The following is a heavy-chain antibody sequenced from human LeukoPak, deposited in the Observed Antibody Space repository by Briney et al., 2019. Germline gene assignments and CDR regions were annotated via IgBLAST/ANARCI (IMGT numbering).Heavy chain of an antibody. Sequence: SETLSLTCTVSGGSISSSSYYWGWIRQPPGKGLEWIGSIYYSGSTYYNPSLKSRVTISVDTSKNQFSLKLSSVTAADTAVYYCARDNSYYYDSSGYPWGQGTLVTVSS. V-gene: IGHV4-39*07. CDR2: IYYSGST. CDR1: GGSISSSSYY. D-gene: IGHD3-22*01. CDR3: ARDNSYYYDSSGYP. J-gene: IGHJ5*02.